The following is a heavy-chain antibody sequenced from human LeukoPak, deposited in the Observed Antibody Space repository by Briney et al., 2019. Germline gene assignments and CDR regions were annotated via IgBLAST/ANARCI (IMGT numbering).Heavy chain of an antibody. CDR1: GGSISSSSYY. D-gene: IGHD6-13*01. Sequence: KSSETLSLTCTVSGGSISSSSYYWGWIRQPPGKGLEWIGSIYYSGSTYYNPSLKSRVTISVDTSKNQFSLKLSSVTAADTAVYYCARGSSSWHGGFDYWGQGTLVTVSS. V-gene: IGHV4-39*07. J-gene: IGHJ4*02. CDR2: IYYSGST. CDR3: ARGSSSWHGGFDY.